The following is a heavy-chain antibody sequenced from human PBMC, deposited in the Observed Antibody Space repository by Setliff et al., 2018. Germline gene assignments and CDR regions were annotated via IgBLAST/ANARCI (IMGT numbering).Heavy chain of an antibody. V-gene: IGHV4-31*03. J-gene: IGHJ5*02. D-gene: IGHD2-2*03. CDR1: GVSIRSTTSY. CDR3: ARAVGYCSSTNCYGSGDWFDP. Sequence: SETLSLTCIVSGVSIRSTTSYWSWIRHLPGKDLEWIGYIFYSGNTYYNPSLQSRITISVDMSKNQFSLKLSSVTAADTAVYHCARAVGYCSSTNCYGSGDWFDPWGQGTLVTVPQ. CDR2: IFYSGNT.